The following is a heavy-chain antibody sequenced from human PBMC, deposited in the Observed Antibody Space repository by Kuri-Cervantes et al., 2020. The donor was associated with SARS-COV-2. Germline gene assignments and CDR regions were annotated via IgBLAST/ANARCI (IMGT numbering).Heavy chain of an antibody. CDR1: GYTFTNYG. V-gene: IGHV1-18*04. Sequence: ASVKVSCKASGYTFTNYGINWVRQAPGQGLEWMGWISAYNGVTFFAHNFQGRVTMTVDASTSTAYMELRSLRSDDTAVYYCARGPCGIDCWRRLDYWGQGTLVTVSS. J-gene: IGHJ4*02. CDR3: ARGPCGIDCWRRLDY. CDR2: ISAYNGVT. D-gene: IGHD2-21*01.